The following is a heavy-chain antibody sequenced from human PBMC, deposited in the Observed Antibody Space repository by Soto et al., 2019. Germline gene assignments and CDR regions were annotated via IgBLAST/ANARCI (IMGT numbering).Heavy chain of an antibody. J-gene: IGHJ6*03. D-gene: IGHD4-17*01. CDR3: TRDAPDYGDDVNHHGYYYYYYMDV. CDR2: IRSKAYGGTT. Sequence: EVQLVESGGGLVQPGRSLRLSCTASGFTFGDYAMSWFRQAPGKGLEWVGFIRSKAYGGTTEYAASVKGRFTIARDDSKRIAYLQMNSLKTEDTAVYYCTRDAPDYGDDVNHHGYYYYYYMDVWGKGTTVPVSS. CDR1: GFTFGDYA. V-gene: IGHV3-49*03.